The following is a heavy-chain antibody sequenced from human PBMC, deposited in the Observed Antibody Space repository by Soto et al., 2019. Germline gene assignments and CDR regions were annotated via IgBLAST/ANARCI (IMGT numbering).Heavy chain of an antibody. J-gene: IGHJ3*02. V-gene: IGHV1-69*13. CDR2: IIPIFGTA. CDR1: VGPFSGYA. D-gene: IGHD3-10*01. Sequence: SEKVSSKAPVGPFSGYAISLVRQAPGQGLEWMGGIIPIFGTANYAQKFQGRVTITAGESTSTAYMELRSLRSEDTAVYYCARDYGSGSLGAFDIWGRGTMVTVSS. CDR3: ARDYGSGSLGAFDI.